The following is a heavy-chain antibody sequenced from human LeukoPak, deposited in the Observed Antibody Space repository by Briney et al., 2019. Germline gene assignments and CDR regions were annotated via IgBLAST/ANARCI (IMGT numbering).Heavy chain of an antibody. Sequence: SVKVSCKASGGTFSSYAISWVRQAPGQGLEWMGGIIPIFGTANYAQKFQGRVTITTDESTSTAYMELSSLRSEDTAVYYCARDEYSSSGYYYYMDVWGKRTTVTVSS. CDR3: ARDEYSSSGYYYYMDV. D-gene: IGHD6-6*01. J-gene: IGHJ6*03. CDR1: GGTFSSYA. V-gene: IGHV1-69*05. CDR2: IIPIFGTA.